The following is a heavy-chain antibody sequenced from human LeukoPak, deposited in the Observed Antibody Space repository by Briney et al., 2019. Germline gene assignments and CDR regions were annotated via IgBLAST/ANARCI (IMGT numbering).Heavy chain of an antibody. D-gene: IGHD3-22*01. CDR2: INPNSGGT. J-gene: IGHJ6*02. Sequence: ASVKVSCKASGYTFTGYYMHWVRQAPGQGLEWMGWINPNSGGTNYAQKFQGGVTMTRDTSISTAYMELSRLRSDDTAVYYCASKYHYDSPQNYYYYGMDVWGQGTTVTVSS. CDR1: GYTFTGYY. V-gene: IGHV1-2*02. CDR3: ASKYHYDSPQNYYYYGMDV.